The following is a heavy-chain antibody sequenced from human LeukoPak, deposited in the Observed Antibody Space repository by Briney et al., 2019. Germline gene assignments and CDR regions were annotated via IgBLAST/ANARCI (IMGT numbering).Heavy chain of an antibody. CDR1: GGSISSYY. J-gene: IGHJ3*01. D-gene: IGHD1-26*01. V-gene: IGHV4-39*07. CDR3: ASGHIGWELLGLG. Sequence: SETLSLTCTVSGGSISSYYWGWIRQPPGKGLEWIGSIYYSGSTYYNPSLKSRVTISVDTSKNQFSLKLSSVTAADTAVYYCASGHIGWELLGLGWGQGTMVTVSS. CDR2: IYYSGST.